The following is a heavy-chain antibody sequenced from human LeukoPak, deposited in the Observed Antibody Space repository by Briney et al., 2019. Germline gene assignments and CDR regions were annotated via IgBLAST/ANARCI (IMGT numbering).Heavy chain of an antibody. D-gene: IGHD3-3*01. J-gene: IGHJ4*02. CDR1: GFTFSSYA. Sequence: GGSLRLSCAASGFTFSSYAMHWVRQAPGKGLEWVAVISYDGSNKYYADSVKGRFTISRDNAKNSLYLQMNSLRAEDTAVYYCARGLYYDFWSGYYTAFDYWGQGTLVTVSS. V-gene: IGHV3-30-3*01. CDR3: ARGLYYDFWSGYYTAFDY. CDR2: ISYDGSNK.